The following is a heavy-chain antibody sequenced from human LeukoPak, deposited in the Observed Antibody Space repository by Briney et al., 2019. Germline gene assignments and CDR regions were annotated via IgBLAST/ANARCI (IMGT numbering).Heavy chain of an antibody. V-gene: IGHV4-38-2*02. CDR2: IYHSGST. D-gene: IGHD4-11*01. J-gene: IGHJ5*02. Sequence: SETLSLTCTVSGYSISSGYYWGWIRQPPGKGLEWIGSIYHSGSTYYNPSLKSRVTISVDTSKNQFSLKLSSVTAADTAVYYCARDYTLTVNWFDPWGQGTLVTVSS. CDR1: GYSISSGYY. CDR3: ARDYTLTVNWFDP.